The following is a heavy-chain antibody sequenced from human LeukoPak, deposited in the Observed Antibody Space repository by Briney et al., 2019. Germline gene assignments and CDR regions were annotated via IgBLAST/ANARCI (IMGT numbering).Heavy chain of an antibody. CDR1: GFTFDDYT. D-gene: IGHD3-22*01. V-gene: IGHV3-43*01. J-gene: IGHJ4*02. CDR3: AKGYTYYYDSSGYWIDY. CDR2: ISWDGGST. Sequence: GGSLRLSCAASGFTFDDYTMHWVRQAPGKGLEWVSLISWDGGSTYYADSVKGRFTISRDNSKNSLYLQMNSLRTEDSALYYCAKGYTYYYDSSGYWIDYWGQGTLVTVSS.